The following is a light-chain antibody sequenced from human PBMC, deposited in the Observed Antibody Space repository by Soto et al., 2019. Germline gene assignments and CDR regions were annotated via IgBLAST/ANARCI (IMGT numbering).Light chain of an antibody. CDR1: QTISSW. Sequence: DFQMTQSPSTLSASVGDRDTITCRARQTISSWLAWYQQKPGKAPKLLIYKASTLKSGVPSRFSGSGSGTEFTLTISSLQPDDFAAYYCQQYNSYSWTFGQGTKVDIK. CDR3: QQYNSYSWT. V-gene: IGKV1-5*03. J-gene: IGKJ1*01. CDR2: KAS.